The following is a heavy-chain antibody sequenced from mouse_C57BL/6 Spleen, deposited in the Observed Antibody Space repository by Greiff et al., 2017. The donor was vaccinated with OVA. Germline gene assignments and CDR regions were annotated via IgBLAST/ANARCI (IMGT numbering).Heavy chain of an antibody. V-gene: IGHV1-53*01. CDR1: GYTFTSYW. CDR3: AGWGYYYGSSLYYFDY. CDR2: INPSNGGT. J-gene: IGHJ2*01. Sequence: QVQLQQPGTELVKPGASVKLSCKASGYTFTSYWMHWVKQRPGQGLEWIGNINPSNGGTNYNEKFKSKATLTVDKSSSTAYMQLSSLTSEDSAVYYCAGWGYYYGSSLYYFDYWGKGTTLTVSS. D-gene: IGHD1-1*01.